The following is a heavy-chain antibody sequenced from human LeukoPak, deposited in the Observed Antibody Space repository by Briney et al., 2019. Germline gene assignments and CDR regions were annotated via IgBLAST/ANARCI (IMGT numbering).Heavy chain of an antibody. CDR2: IYYSGTT. CDR1: GDSINSGSHY. V-gene: IGHV4-31*03. J-gene: IGHJ4*02. CDR3: ARGRYFDF. Sequence: SETLSLTCTVPGDSINSGSHYWSWIRQHPGKDLEWIGYIYYSGTTYYNPSLKSRVTISVDTSKNQFSLKLSSVTAADTAVYYCARGRYFDFWGQETLVAVSS.